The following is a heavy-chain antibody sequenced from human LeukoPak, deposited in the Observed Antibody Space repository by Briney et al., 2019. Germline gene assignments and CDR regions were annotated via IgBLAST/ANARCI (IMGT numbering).Heavy chain of an antibody. CDR3: ARQGMGDHRVFDY. CDR2: IYASGTT. V-gene: IGHV4-4*07. D-gene: IGHD2-21*02. J-gene: IGHJ4*02. CDR1: GDSISSYY. Sequence: SETLSLTCTVSGDSISSYYWSWIRQPAGKGLEWIGRIYASGTTNYNPSLKSRVTMSVDTSKNKFSLNLISVTAADTAVFYCARQGMGDHRVFDYWGQGTLVTVSS.